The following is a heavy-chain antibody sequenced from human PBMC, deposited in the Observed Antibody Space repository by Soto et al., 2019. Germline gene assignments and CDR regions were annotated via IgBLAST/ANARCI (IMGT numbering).Heavy chain of an antibody. CDR1: GFTFSSYA. V-gene: IGHV3-23*01. CDR2: ISGSGGST. J-gene: IGHJ3*02. D-gene: IGHD6-25*01. CDR3: AKEEDPAAKKGDALDI. Sequence: EVQLLESGGGLVQPGGSLILSCAASGFTFSSYAMSWVRQAPGKGLEWVSAISGSGGSTYYADSVKGRFTISRDNSKNTLYLQMNSLRAEETAVYSCAKEEDPAAKKGDALDIWGQGTWSPSLQ.